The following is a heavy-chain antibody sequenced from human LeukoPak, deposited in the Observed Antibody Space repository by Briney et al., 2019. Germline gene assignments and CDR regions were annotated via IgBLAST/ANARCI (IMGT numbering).Heavy chain of an antibody. D-gene: IGHD6-13*01. CDR3: ARQGRGAAAINPFDY. J-gene: IGHJ4*02. CDR2: IYPGDSDT. V-gene: IGHV5-51*01. Sequence: GESLKISCKGSGYSFTSYWIGWVRQMPGKGLEWMGIIYPGDSDTRYSPSFQGQVTISADKSISTAYLQWSSLKASDTAMYYCARQGRGAAAINPFDYWGQGTLVTVSS. CDR1: GYSFTSYW.